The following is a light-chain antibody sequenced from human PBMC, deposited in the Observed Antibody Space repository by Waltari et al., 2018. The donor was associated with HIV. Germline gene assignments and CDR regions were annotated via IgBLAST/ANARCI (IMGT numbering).Light chain of an antibody. CDR3: QVWDRSYKEAV. CDR2: DDT. Sequence: SYVLTQAPSVSVAPGQTAAMSCANIGKYSVQWYRQRPGRAPVLVVLDDTDRPSGIPARISGAKSGDRATLTISGVEAVDEAVYYCQVWDRSYKEAVFGGGT. CDR1: NIGKYS. J-gene: IGLJ2*01. V-gene: IGLV3-21*02.